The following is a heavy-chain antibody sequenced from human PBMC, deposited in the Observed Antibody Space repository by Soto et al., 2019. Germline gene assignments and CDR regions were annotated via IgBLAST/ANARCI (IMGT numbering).Heavy chain of an antibody. J-gene: IGHJ4*02. CDR3: ARDEWELLNYYFDY. V-gene: IGHV1-18*01. CDR1: GYTFTSYG. CDR2: ISAYNGNT. D-gene: IGHD1-26*01. Sequence: GASVKVSCKASGYTFTSYGISWARQAPGQGLEWMGWISAYNGNTNYAQKLQGRVTMTTDTSTSTAYMELRSLRSDDTAVYYCARDEWELLNYYFDYWGQGTLVTVSS.